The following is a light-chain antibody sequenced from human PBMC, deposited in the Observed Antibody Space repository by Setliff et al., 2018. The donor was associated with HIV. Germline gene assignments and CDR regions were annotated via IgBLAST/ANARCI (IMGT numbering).Light chain of an antibody. CDR2: AAS. V-gene: IGKV1-17*03. J-gene: IGKJ4*01. Sequence: DIQMTQSPSAMSASAGDRVTITCRASHDISNYLAWFQQKPGRVPKRLIFAASSLQSGVPSRFSGSGSGTEFTLTISSLQPEDSATYYCLQHNSYPLTFGGGTKVDIK. CDR3: LQHNSYPLT. CDR1: HDISNY.